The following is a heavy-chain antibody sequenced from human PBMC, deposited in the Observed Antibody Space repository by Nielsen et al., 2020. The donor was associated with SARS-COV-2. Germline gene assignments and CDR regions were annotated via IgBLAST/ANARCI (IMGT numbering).Heavy chain of an antibody. V-gene: IGHV3-21*01. D-gene: IGHD3-10*01. Sequence: GESLKISCAASGFTFSSYSMNWVRQAPGKGLEWVSSISSSSSYIYYADSVKGRFTISRDNAKNSLYLQMNSLRAEDTAVYYCARVITDGNYYYYGMDVWGQGTTVTVSS. J-gene: IGHJ6*02. CDR2: ISSSSSYI. CDR1: GFTFSSYS. CDR3: ARVITDGNYYYYGMDV.